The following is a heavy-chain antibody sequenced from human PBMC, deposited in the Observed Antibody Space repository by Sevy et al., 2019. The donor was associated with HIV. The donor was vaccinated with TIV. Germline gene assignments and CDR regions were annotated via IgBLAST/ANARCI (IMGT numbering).Heavy chain of an antibody. D-gene: IGHD6-13*01. CDR2: IYSGGST. CDR3: ARDYSSSWYGPGNCYMDV. CDR1: GFTVSSNY. J-gene: IGHJ6*03. Sequence: GGSLRLSCAASGFTVSSNYMSWVRQAPGKGLEWVSVIYSGGSTYYADSVKGRFTISRDNSKNTLYLQMNSLRAEDTAVYYCARDYSSSWYGPGNCYMDVWGKGTTVTVS. V-gene: IGHV3-53*01.